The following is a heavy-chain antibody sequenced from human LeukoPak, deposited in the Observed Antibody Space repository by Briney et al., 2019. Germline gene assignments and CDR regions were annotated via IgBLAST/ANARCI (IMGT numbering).Heavy chain of an antibody. D-gene: IGHD6-19*01. CDR3: AKDLAVAGPAPWFDP. CDR1: EFTFSRYS. CDR2: ISATGIYR. V-gene: IGHV3-21*04. Sequence: PGGSLRLSCAASEFTFSRYSMNWVRQAPGKGLEWVSSISATGIYRYYVDSVKGRFTTSRDNAKSSLYLQMNSLRAEDTAVYYCAKDLAVAGPAPWFDPWGQGTLVTVSS. J-gene: IGHJ5*02.